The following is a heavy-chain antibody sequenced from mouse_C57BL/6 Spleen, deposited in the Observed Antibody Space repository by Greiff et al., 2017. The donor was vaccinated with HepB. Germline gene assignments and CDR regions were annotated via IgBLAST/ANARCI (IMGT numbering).Heavy chain of an antibody. CDR2: ISSGGSYT. CDR1: GFTFSSYG. V-gene: IGHV5-6*01. CDR3: AGGSSFDY. J-gene: IGHJ2*01. Sequence: EVQGVESGGDLVKPGGSLKLSCAASGFTFSSYGMSWVRQTPDKRLEWVATISSGGSYTYYPDSVKGRFTISRDNAKNTLYLQMSSLKSEYTAMYYCAGGSSFDYWGQGTTLTVSS.